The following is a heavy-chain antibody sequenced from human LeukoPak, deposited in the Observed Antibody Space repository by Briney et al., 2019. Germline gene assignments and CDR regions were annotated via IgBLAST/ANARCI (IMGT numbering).Heavy chain of an antibody. V-gene: IGHV4-59*01. CDR2: IYYSGST. J-gene: IGHJ4*02. Sequence: SETLSLTCTVSGGSISGYYWSWIRQPPGKGLEWIGYIYYSGSTNYNPSLQSRVTISVDTSKNQFSLKLSSVTAADTAVYYCARATSYYDILTGYYWGYFDYWGQGTLVTVSS. CDR3: ARATSYYDILTGYYWGYFDY. CDR1: GGSISGYY. D-gene: IGHD3-9*01.